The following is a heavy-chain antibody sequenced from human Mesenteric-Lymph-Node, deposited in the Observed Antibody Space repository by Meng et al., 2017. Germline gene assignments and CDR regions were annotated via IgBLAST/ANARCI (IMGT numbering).Heavy chain of an antibody. J-gene: IGHJ4*02. Sequence: ASVKVSCKASGYNFFTYAMHWVRQAPGQRLEWMGWISGGNGNTKYSQKFQGRVTITRDTSASTAYMELSSLRSEDTAVYYSARRYDSSGVNDYWGQGTLVTVSS. D-gene: IGHD3-22*01. CDR2: ISGGNGNT. V-gene: IGHV1-3*01. CDR3: ARRYDSSGVNDY. CDR1: GYNFFTYA.